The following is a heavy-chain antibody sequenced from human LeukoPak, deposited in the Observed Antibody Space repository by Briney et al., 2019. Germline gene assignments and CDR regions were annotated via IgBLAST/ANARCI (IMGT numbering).Heavy chain of an antibody. Sequence: SETLSLTCTVSGGSISSSSYYWGWIRQPPGKGLEWIGSIYYSGSTYYNPSLKSRVTISVDTSKNQFSLKLGSVTAADTAVYYCASNRIAVAGTGDYWGQGTLVTVSS. J-gene: IGHJ4*02. D-gene: IGHD6-19*01. CDR3: ASNRIAVAGTGDY. CDR2: IYYSGST. V-gene: IGHV4-39*01. CDR1: GGSISSSSYY.